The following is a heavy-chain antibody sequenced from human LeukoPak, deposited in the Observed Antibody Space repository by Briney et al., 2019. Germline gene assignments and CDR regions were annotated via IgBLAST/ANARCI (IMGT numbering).Heavy chain of an antibody. CDR2: ISAYNGNT. CDR3: ARDGLPSYYYDSSGPAPPLDY. Sequence: GASVKVSCKASGYTFTSYGISWVRQAPGQGLEWMGWISAYNGNTSYAQKLQGRVTMTTDTSTSTAYMELRSLRSDDTAVYYCARDGLPSYYYDSSGPAPPLDYWGQGTLVTVSS. V-gene: IGHV1-18*01. D-gene: IGHD3-22*01. J-gene: IGHJ4*02. CDR1: GYTFTSYG.